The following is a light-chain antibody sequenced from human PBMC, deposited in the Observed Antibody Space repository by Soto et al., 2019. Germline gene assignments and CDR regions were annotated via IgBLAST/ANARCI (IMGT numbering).Light chain of an antibody. J-gene: IGLJ3*02. CDR2: EVS. CDR3: CSYAGNNSLV. V-gene: IGLV2-23*02. CDR1: SSNVGSYNF. Sequence: QSALTQPASVSGSPGQSITISCTGTSSNVGSYNFVSWYRQYPGKAHELIIYEVSQRPSTFFNRYSGSKSGNTASLTVSGLQSDDEADYYCCSYAGNNSLVFGGGTKVTVL.